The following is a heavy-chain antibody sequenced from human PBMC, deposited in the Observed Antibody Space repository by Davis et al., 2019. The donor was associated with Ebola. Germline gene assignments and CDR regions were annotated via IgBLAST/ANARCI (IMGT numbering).Heavy chain of an antibody. CDR2: ISSSGSTI. V-gene: IGHV3-48*04. CDR1: GFTFSSYS. CDR3: AREGYYYGSGSYQYYFDY. D-gene: IGHD3-10*01. Sequence: GESLKISCAASGFTFSSYSMNWVRQAPGKGLEWVSYISSSGSTIYYADSVKGRFTISRDNAKNSLYLQMNSLRAEDTAVYYCAREGYYYGSGSYQYYFDYWGQGTLVTVSS. J-gene: IGHJ4*02.